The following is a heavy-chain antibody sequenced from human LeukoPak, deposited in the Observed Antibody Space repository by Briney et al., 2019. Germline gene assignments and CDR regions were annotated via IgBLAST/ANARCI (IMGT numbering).Heavy chain of an antibody. J-gene: IGHJ5*02. CDR2: INPNSGST. Sequence: ASVKVSCKASGYTFIGYYMHWVRQAPGQGLEWMGWINPNSGSTNSAQKFQGRVTMTRDTSISTAYMELSRLRSDDTAVYYCTRGGDSSSLYGWFDPWGQGTLVTVSS. CDR3: TRGGDSSSLYGWFDP. CDR1: GYTFIGYY. V-gene: IGHV1-2*02. D-gene: IGHD6-13*01.